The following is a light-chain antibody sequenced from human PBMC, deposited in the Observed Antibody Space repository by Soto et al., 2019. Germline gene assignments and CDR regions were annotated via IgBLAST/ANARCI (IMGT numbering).Light chain of an antibody. CDR3: QQRSNWLWT. Sequence: EIVMTQSPATLSVSPGERATLSCRASQSIRSSYLAWYQQKPGLAPRLLIYATSSRATGIPDRFSGGGSGTDFTLTISRLEPEDFAVYYRQQRSNWLWTFGQGTKV. CDR2: ATS. CDR1: QSIRSSY. V-gene: IGKV3D-20*02. J-gene: IGKJ1*01.